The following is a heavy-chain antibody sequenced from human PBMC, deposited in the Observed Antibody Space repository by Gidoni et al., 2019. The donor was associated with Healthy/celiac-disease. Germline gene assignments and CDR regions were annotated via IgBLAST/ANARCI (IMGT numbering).Heavy chain of an antibody. V-gene: IGHV4-39*01. J-gene: IGHJ6*02. CDR2: IYYSGST. D-gene: IGHD6-19*01. CDR3: ARHFGGLNSGWYDYYYYGMDV. Sequence: QLPLQASGPGLVKPSETLSLTCTVSGGYIRRSRYYWGWIRQPPGKGLELIGSIYYSGSTYYNPSPKSRVTISVDTSKNQFSLKLSSVTAADTAVYYCARHFGGLNSGWYDYYYYGMDVWGQGTTVTVSS. CDR1: GGYIRRSRYY.